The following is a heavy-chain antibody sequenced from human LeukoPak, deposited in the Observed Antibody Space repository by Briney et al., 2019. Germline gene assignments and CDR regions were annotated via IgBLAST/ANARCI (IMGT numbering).Heavy chain of an antibody. CDR1: GFTFSSYA. CDR3: AKGQVGPNWFDP. D-gene: IGHD2-15*01. J-gene: IGHJ5*02. CDR2: ISGSGGST. Sequence: GGSLTLSCAASGFTFSSYAMSWVRQAPGKGLEWVSAISGSGGSTYYADSVRGRFTISRDNSKNTLYLQMNSLRAEDTAVYYCAKGQVGPNWFDPWGQGTLVTVSS. V-gene: IGHV3-23*01.